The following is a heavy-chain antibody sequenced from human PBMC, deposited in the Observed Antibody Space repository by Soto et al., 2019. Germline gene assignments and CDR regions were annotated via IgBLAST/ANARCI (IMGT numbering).Heavy chain of an antibody. CDR3: ARRDVLRYFDP. J-gene: IGHJ5*02. CDR1: GGSISSGGYY. CDR2: MSYSGST. D-gene: IGHD3-9*01. V-gene: IGHV4-31*03. Sequence: QVQLQESGPGLVKPSQTLSLTCTVSGGSISSGGYYWSWIRQHPGKGLEWIGYMSYSGSTYNNPSXKXXGTRSVDTSKNQFSLKLSSVTAADTAVYYCARRDVLRYFDPWGQGTLVTVSS.